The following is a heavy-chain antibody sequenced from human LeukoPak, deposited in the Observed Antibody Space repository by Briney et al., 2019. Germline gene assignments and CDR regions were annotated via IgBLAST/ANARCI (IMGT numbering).Heavy chain of an antibody. CDR1: GGSISSYS. V-gene: IGHV4-59*12. J-gene: IGHJ5*02. D-gene: IGHD6-19*01. CDR2: IYYSGST. CDR3: ACGSGWYLP. Sequence: SETLSLTCTVSGGSISSYSWSWIRQPPGKGLEWIGYIYYSGSTNYNPSLRSRVTISVATSKNQFTLKRTAVTAADTPGYYCACGSGWYLPWGQGTLVTVSA.